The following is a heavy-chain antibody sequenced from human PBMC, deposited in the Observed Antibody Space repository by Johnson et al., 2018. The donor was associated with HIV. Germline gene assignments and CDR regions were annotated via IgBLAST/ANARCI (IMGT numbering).Heavy chain of an antibody. CDR2: IGTAGDT. J-gene: IGHJ3*01. Sequence: VQLVESGGGLVQRGGSLRLSCAASGVTFSSYAMSWVRQAPGKGLEWVSGIGTAGDTYYPASVKGRFTTSRENAKNSFDLQMNSLTAGDTAVYYCSRRSTRSDGFDLWGQGTMVIVSS. D-gene: IGHD2-2*01. V-gene: IGHV3-13*01. CDR1: GVTFSSYA. CDR3: SRRSTRSDGFDL.